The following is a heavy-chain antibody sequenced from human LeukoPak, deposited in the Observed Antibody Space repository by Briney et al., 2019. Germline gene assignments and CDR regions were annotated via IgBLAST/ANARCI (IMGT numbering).Heavy chain of an antibody. CDR1: GYTFTGYY. CDR2: INPNSGGT. J-gene: IGHJ6*03. Sequence: GASVKVSCKASGYTFTGYYMHWVRQAPGQGLEWMGWINPNSGGTNYAQKLQGRVTMTTDTSTSTAYMELRSLRSDDTAVYYCARDSSGSYYYYYMDVWGKGTTVTVSS. CDR3: ARDSSGSYYYYYMDV. D-gene: IGHD1-26*01. V-gene: IGHV1-2*02.